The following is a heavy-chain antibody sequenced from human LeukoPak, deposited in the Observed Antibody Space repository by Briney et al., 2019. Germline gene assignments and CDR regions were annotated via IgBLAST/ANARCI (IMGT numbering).Heavy chain of an antibody. CDR2: IYYSGST. V-gene: IGHV4-39*07. CDR1: GGSISSSSYY. Sequence: SETLSLTCTVSGGSISSSSYYWGWIRQPPGKGLEWIGSIYYSGSTYYNPSLKSRVTISVDTSKNQFSLKLSSVTAADTAVYYCARERVGGVDIVATIQGSAFDIWGQGTMVTVSS. D-gene: IGHD5-12*01. CDR3: ARERVGGVDIVATIQGSAFDI. J-gene: IGHJ3*02.